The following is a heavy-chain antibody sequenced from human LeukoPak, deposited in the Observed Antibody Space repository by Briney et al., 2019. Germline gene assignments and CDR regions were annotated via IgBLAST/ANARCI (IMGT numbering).Heavy chain of an antibody. J-gene: IGHJ4*02. CDR1: GFTFSDYT. Sequence: GGSLRLSCAASGFTFSDYTMNWVRQAPGRGLDWVSSISSSSSSIYYADSVKGRFTISRDNAKNSLYLQMNSLRAEDTAMYYCTRMSCRTSSCYVFDYWGQGTLVTVSS. D-gene: IGHD2-2*01. V-gene: IGHV3-21*01. CDR2: ISSSSSSI. CDR3: TRMSCRTSSCYVFDY.